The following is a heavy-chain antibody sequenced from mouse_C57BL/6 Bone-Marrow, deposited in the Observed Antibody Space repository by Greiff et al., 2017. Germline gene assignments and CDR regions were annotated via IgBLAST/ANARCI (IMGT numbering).Heavy chain of an antibody. CDR3: ARGDYSANFNY. CDR1: GYTFTSYW. V-gene: IGHV1-52*01. D-gene: IGHD1-1*01. CDR2: IDPSDSET. Sequence: VQLQQPGAELVRPGSSVKLSCKASGYTFTSYWMHWVKQRPIQGLEWIGNIDPSDSETHYNQKFKDKSTLTVDKSSSTAYMQLSSLTSEDSAVYYGARGDYSANFNYWAKAPLSQSPQ. J-gene: IGHJ2*01.